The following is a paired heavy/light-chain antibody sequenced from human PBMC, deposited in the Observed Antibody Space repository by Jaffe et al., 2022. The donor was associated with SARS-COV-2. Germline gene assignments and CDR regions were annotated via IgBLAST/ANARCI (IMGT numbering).Heavy chain of an antibody. V-gene: IGHV3-74*01. CDR1: GFTFSNHW. J-gene: IGHJ3*02. D-gene: IGHD6-6*01. Sequence: EVQLVESGGGLVQPGGSLRLSCAASGFTFSNHWMYWVRQVPGKGLVWVSRIKTDGSATNYADSVKGRFTISRDNAENTLYLQMNSLRAEDTAVYYCVRLASSGAFDIWGQGTMVTVSS. CDR3: VRLASSGAFDI. CDR2: IKTDGSAT.
Light chain of an antibody. CDR3: QQHYSFPRT. J-gene: IGKJ1*01. Sequence: DIVMTQSPDSLAVSLGERATINCKSSQSVLYSSNDQNYLAWYQQKPGQPPKLLIYWASTRKSGVPDRFSGSGSGTDFTLTISSLQAEDVAVYYCQQHYSFPRTFGQGTKVEIK. V-gene: IGKV4-1*01. CDR2: WAS. CDR1: QSVLYSSNDQNY.